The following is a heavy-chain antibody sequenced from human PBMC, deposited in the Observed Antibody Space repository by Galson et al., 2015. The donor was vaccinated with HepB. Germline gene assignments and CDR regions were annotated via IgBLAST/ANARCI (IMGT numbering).Heavy chain of an antibody. V-gene: IGHV4-31*03. D-gene: IGHD3-3*01. CDR2: IYYSGST. CDR3: ARPQIFLTPDDAFDI. Sequence: TCTVSGGSISSGGYYWSWIRQHPGKGLEWIGYIYYSGSTYYNPSLKSRVTISVDTSKNQFSLKLSSVTAADTAVYYCARPQIFLTPDDAFDIWGQGTMVTVSS. CDR1: GGSISSGGYY. J-gene: IGHJ3*02.